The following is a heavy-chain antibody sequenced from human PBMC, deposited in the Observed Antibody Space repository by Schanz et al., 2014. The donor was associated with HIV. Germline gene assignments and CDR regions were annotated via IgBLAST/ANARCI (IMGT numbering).Heavy chain of an antibody. CDR2: INWNNKVM. CDR1: GFSFNDFA. CDR3: VKDFTTWKGGFDY. Sequence: ELQIVESGGGVLQPGRSLRLSCAASGFSFNDFAVHWVRQTPGKGLEWVSGINWNNKVMGYVDSVKGRFSISRDTAKNSLYLQMNDLRPEDTAFYYCVKDFTTWKGGFDYWGQGTLVIVSS. J-gene: IGHJ4*02. V-gene: IGHV3-9*01. D-gene: IGHD1-1*01.